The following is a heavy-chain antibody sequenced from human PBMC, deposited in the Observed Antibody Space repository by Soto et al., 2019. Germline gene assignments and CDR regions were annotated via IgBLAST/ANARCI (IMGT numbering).Heavy chain of an antibody. V-gene: IGHV4-31*03. CDR2: IYYSGST. CDR3: ARESYYYDSSGYPSWGFDP. CDR1: GGSISSGGYY. J-gene: IGHJ5*02. D-gene: IGHD3-22*01. Sequence: PSETLSLTCTGSGGSISSGGYYWSWIRQHPGKGLEWIGYIYYSGSTYYNPSLKSRVTISVDTSKNQFSLKLSSVTAADTAVYYCARESYYYDSSGYPSWGFDPWGQGTLVTVSS.